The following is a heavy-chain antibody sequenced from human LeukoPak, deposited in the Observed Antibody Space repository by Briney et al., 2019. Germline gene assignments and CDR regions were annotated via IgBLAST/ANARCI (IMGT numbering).Heavy chain of an antibody. J-gene: IGHJ4*02. CDR3: AKDQGPYSSGWSDY. CDR1: GFTFSSYA. D-gene: IGHD6-19*01. V-gene: IGHV3-23*01. CDR2: ISGSGGST. Sequence: GGSLRLSCAASGFTFSSYAMSWVRQAPGKGLEWVSAISGSGGSTYYADSVKGRFTISRDNSKNTLYLQMNSLRAEDTAVYYCAKDQGPYSSGWSDYWGQGTLVTVSS.